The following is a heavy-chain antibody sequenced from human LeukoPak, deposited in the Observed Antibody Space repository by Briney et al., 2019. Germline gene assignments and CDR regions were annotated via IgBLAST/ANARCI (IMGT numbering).Heavy chain of an antibody. D-gene: IGHD6-6*01. V-gene: IGHV4-34*01. J-gene: IGHJ4*02. Sequence: KASETLSLTCAVYGGSFSGYYWSWIRQPPGKGLEWIGEINHSGSTNYNPSLKSRVTISVDTSKNQFSLKLSSVTAADTAVYYCARAYSSSSGGDFDYWGQGTLVTVSS. CDR3: ARAYSSSSGGDFDY. CDR1: GGSFSGYY. CDR2: INHSGST.